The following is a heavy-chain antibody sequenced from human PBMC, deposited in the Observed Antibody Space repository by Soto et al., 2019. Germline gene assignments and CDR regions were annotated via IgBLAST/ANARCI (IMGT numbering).Heavy chain of an antibody. CDR3: ARDRRARSTIVGVVIAYGMDV. CDR1: GGSISSGDYY. Sequence: PSETLSLTCTVSGGSISSGDYYWSWIRQPPGKGLEWIGYIYYSGSTYYNPSLKSRVTISVDTSKNQFSLKLSSVTAADTAVYYCARDRRARSTIVGVVIAYGMDVCGQGTTVTVSS. CDR2: IYYSGST. J-gene: IGHJ6*02. V-gene: IGHV4-30-4*01. D-gene: IGHD3-3*01.